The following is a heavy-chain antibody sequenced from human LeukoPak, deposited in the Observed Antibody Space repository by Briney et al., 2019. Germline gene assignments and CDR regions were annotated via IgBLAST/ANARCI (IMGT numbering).Heavy chain of an antibody. J-gene: IGHJ4*02. CDR3: AKDSGGGTFDY. Sequence: GRSLRLSCAACGFSCSSYDIHWFRQAPGKGLEWVAVISYDGSNKYYADSVKGRFTISRDNSKNTLYLQMNSLRAEDAAVYYRAKDSGGGTFDYWGQGTLVTVSS. CDR1: GFSCSSYD. CDR2: ISYDGSNK. D-gene: IGHD2-15*01. V-gene: IGHV3-30*18.